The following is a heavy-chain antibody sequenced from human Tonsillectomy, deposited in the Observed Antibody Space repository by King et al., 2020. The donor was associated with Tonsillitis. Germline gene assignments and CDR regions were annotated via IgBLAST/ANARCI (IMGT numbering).Heavy chain of an antibody. CDR2: IYSGGST. Sequence: VQPVESGGGLVQPGGSLRLSCAASGFTVSSNYMSWVRQAPGKGLEWVSVIYSGGSTYYADSVKGRFTISRHNSKNTLYLQMNSLRAEDTAVYYCARGGSANYYGSGSYYPFDYWGQGTLVTVSS. D-gene: IGHD3-10*01. J-gene: IGHJ4*02. CDR3: ARGGSANYYGSGSYYPFDY. V-gene: IGHV3-53*04. CDR1: GFTVSSNY.